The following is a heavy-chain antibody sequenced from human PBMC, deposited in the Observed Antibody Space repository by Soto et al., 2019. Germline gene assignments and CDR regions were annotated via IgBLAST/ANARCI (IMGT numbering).Heavy chain of an antibody. J-gene: IGHJ4*02. CDR2: IDYSGTA. CDR1: SGSISVTNVF. CDR3: AGITGRHLDY. V-gene: IGHV4-39*01. D-gene: IGHD1-20*01. Sequence: PSETLSLTCTVSSGSISVTNVFWGWVRQPPGKGLEWIGNIDYSGTAYFSPSLATRVTFHVDTSKNQFSLTLYSVTAADTAVYYWAGITGRHLDYWGQGILVTASS.